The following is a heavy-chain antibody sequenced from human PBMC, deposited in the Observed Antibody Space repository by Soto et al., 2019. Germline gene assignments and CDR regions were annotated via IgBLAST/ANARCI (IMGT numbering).Heavy chain of an antibody. CDR2: ISWNSGSI. CDR3: ARSPYYYGSGSYLGYFDY. CDR1: GFTFDDYA. J-gene: IGHJ4*02. D-gene: IGHD3-10*01. Sequence: EVQLVESGGGLVQPGRSLRLSCAASGFTFDDYAMHWVRQAPVKGLEWVSGISWNSGSIGYADSVKGRFTISRDNAKNSLYLQMNSLRAEDTALYYCARSPYYYGSGSYLGYFDYWGQGTLVTVSS. V-gene: IGHV3-9*01.